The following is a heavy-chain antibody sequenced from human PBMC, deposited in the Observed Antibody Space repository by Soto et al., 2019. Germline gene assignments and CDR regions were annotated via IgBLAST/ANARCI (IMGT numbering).Heavy chain of an antibody. Sequence: SETLSLTCTVSCGSISSGGYYWSWIRQHPGKGLEWIGYIYYSGSTYYNPSLKSRVTISVDTSKNQFSLKLSSVTAADTAVYYCARDVAVAGTGKRWFDPWGQGTLVTVSS. CDR2: IYYSGST. D-gene: IGHD6-19*01. CDR1: CGSISSGGYY. CDR3: ARDVAVAGTGKRWFDP. V-gene: IGHV4-31*03. J-gene: IGHJ5*02.